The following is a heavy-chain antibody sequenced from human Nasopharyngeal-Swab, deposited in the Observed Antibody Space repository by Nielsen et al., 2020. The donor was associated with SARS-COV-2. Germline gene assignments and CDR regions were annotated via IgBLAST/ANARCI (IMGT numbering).Heavy chain of an antibody. D-gene: IGHD3-22*01. CDR3: ARGTVYYYDSSGYYYYYYYGMDV. CDR2: INHSGST. J-gene: IGHJ6*02. Sequence: WIRQPPGKGLEWIGEINHSGSTNYNPSLKSRVTISVDTSKNQFSLKLSSMTAADTAVYYCARGTVYYYDSSGYYYYYYYGMDVWGQGTTVTVSS. V-gene: IGHV4-34*01.